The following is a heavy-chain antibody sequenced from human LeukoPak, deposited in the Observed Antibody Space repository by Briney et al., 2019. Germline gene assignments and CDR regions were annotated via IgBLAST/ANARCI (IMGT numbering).Heavy chain of an antibody. Sequence: GRSLRLSCAASGFTFDDYDLNWVRQAPGKGLEWVLGISWNSGSKNYADSVKGRFTISRDNAKNSLYLQMNSLRAEDTALYYCAKDTSQPHQCSFDYWGQGTLVTVSS. CDR3: AKDTSQPHQCSFDY. D-gene: IGHD1-14*01. V-gene: IGHV3-9*01. J-gene: IGHJ4*02. CDR1: GFTFDDYD. CDR2: ISWNSGSK.